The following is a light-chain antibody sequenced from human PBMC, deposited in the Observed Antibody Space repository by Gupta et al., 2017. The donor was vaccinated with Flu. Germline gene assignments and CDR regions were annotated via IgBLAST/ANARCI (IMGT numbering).Light chain of an antibody. CDR3: HHYAGSPRT. V-gene: IGKV3-20*01. CDR1: QTVPNNN. CDR2: GTY. Sequence: DIVLTQSPGTLSLSPGERATLSCSASQTVPNNNLAWYQQKPGQAPRLVIYGTYSRANGFPDRFSGSGSGTDFTLTISRLEAADLAVYYCHHYAGSPRTFGQGTKVELK. J-gene: IGKJ1*01.